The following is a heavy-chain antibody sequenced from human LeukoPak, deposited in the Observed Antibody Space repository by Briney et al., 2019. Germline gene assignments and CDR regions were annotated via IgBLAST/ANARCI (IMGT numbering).Heavy chain of an antibody. CDR3: AKGNDSSGYDY. CDR1: GFTFRSYG. J-gene: IGHJ4*02. Sequence: GGSLRLSCAASGFTFRSYGMHWVRQAPGKGLEWVAVISYDGSNKYYGDSVKGRFTISRDNSKNTLYLQMNSLRAEDTAVYYCAKGNDSSGYDYWGQGTLVTVSS. D-gene: IGHD3-22*01. V-gene: IGHV3-30*18. CDR2: ISYDGSNK.